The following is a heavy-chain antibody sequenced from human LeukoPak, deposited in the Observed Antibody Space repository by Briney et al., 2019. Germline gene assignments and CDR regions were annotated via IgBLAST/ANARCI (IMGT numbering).Heavy chain of an antibody. CDR3: TKGGVVSAFGY. V-gene: IGHV3-23*01. D-gene: IGHD3-22*01. CDR1: GFTFSSYG. CDR2: VSGSGGNT. J-gene: IGHJ4*02. Sequence: GGSLRLSCAASGFTFSSYGMSWVRQAPGKGLECVSTVSGSGGNTYYTDSVKGRFTISRDNSKNTLFLQMSSLRAEDTALYYCTKGGVVSAFGYWGQGVLVTVSS.